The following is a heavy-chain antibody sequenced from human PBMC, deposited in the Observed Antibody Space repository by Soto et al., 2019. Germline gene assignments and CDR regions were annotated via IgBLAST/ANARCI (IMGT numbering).Heavy chain of an antibody. CDR3: ARDEKAAGTGGYYYGMDV. CDR2: INSDGSST. D-gene: IGHD6-13*01. CDR1: SSYW. Sequence: SSYWMHWVRQAPGKGLVWVSRINSDGSSTSYADSVKGRFTISRDNAKNTLYLQMNSLRAEDTAVYYCARDEKAAGTGGYYYGMDVWGQGTTVTVSS. J-gene: IGHJ6*02. V-gene: IGHV3-74*01.